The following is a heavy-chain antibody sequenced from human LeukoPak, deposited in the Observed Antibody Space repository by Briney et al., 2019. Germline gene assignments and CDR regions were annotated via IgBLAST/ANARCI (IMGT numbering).Heavy chain of an antibody. CDR1: GYTFTGYY. D-gene: IGHD3-3*01. CDR2: INPNSGGT. Sequence: ASVKVSCKASGYTFTGYYMHWVRQAPGQGLEWMGWINPNSGGTNYAQKFQGRVTMTRDTSISTAYMELSRLRSDDMAVYYCARDVQVPFWSGFSWGQGTLVTVSS. CDR3: ARDVQVPFWSGFS. V-gene: IGHV1-2*02. J-gene: IGHJ4*02.